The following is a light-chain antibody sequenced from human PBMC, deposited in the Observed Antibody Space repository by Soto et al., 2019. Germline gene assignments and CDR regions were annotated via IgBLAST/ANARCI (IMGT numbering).Light chain of an antibody. CDR2: DNN. Sequence: QSVLTQPPSVSAAPGQKVTISCSGSSTNIGNNYVSWYQQLPGTAPKLLIYDNNKRPSGIPDRFSGSKSGASATLGITGLQTGDEANYYCGTWDSGLSVWVFGGGTKLTV. CDR3: GTWDSGLSVWV. CDR1: STNIGNNY. J-gene: IGLJ2*01. V-gene: IGLV1-51*01.